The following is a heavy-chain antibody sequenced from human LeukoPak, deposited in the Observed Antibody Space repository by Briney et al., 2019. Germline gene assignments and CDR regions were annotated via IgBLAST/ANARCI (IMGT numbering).Heavy chain of an antibody. J-gene: IGHJ4*02. D-gene: IGHD5-18*01. Sequence: PSETLSLTCAVSGGSFSGYYWSWIRQPPGKGLEWIGEINHSGSTHYNPSLKSRVTILVDTSKTQFYLKLSSVTAADTAVYYCARESRRRIQLWERVRRAYFDYWGQGTLVTVSS. CDR2: INHSGST. CDR3: ARESRRRIQLWERVRRAYFDY. V-gene: IGHV4-34*01. CDR1: GGSFSGYY.